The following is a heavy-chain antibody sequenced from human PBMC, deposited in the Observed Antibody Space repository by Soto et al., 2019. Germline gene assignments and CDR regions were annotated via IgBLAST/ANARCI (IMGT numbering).Heavy chain of an antibody. CDR3: ARDHLILPAHDFFYGSDV. V-gene: IGHV3-7*03. CDR2: IPQDGVDG. J-gene: IGHJ6*02. D-gene: IGHD2-21*02. Sequence: GGSLRLSCEVSGFTFSMYSMSWVRQSPGKGLEWVAKIPQDGVDGHYADSVKGRFIISRDNDKNSLHLQLNNLRAEDTAVYYCARDHLILPAHDFFYGSDVWGRGAAVTVSS. CDR1: GFTFSMYS.